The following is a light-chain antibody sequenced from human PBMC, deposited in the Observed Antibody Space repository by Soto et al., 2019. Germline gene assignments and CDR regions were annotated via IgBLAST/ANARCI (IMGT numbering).Light chain of an antibody. CDR3: SSYAGSNNLV. V-gene: IGLV2-8*01. J-gene: IGLJ2*01. CDR1: SSDVGGYNY. Sequence: QSALTQPPSASGSPGQSVTISCTGTSSDVGGYNYVSWYQQHPGKAPKPMIYEVSKRPSGVPDRFSGSKSGNTASLTVSWLQAEDEADYYCSSYAGSNNLVFGGGTKVTVL. CDR2: EVS.